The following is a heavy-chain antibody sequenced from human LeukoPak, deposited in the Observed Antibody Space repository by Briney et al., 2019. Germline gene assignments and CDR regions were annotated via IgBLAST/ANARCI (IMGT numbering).Heavy chain of an antibody. J-gene: IGHJ4*02. CDR2: VSSSGTT. CDR3: AGNVAAAGPDYFDY. D-gene: IGHD6-13*01. CDR1: GGSISSGTYY. Sequence: SQTLSLTCTVSGGSISSGTYYWTWIRQPAGKGLEWIGRVSSSGTTNYNPYNPSLKSRVTISVDTSKNQFSLKLSSVTAADTAVYYCAGNVAAAGPDYFDYWGQGTLVTVSS. V-gene: IGHV4-61*02.